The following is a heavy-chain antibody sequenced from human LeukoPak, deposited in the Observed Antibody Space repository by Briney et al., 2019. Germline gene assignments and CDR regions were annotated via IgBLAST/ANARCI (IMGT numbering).Heavy chain of an antibody. D-gene: IGHD2-2*01. J-gene: IGHJ6*03. CDR1: GHTFTSYG. CDR3: ARVVVPAAMGYYYYVDV. CDR2: IRAYNGNT. Sequence: ASVKVSCKASGHTFTSYGISWVRQAPGQGLEWMGWIRAYNGNTDYAQKLQDRVTVTTDTSTSTAYMELRSLRSDDTAVYYCARVVVPAAMGYYYYVDVWGKGTTVTVSS. V-gene: IGHV1-18*01.